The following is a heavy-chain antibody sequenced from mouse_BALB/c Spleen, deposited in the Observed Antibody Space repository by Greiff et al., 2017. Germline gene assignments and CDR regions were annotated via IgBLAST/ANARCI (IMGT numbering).Heavy chain of an antibody. V-gene: IGHV5-4*02. CDR3: ARGAPQLGRGFAY. CDR2: ISDGGSYT. J-gene: IGHJ3*01. Sequence: EVQLVESGGGLVKPGGSLKLSCAASGFTFSDYYMYWVCQTPEKRLEWVATISDGGSYTYYPDSVKGRFTISRDNAKNNLYLQMSSLKSEDTAMYYCARGAPQLGRGFAYWGQGTLVTVSA. D-gene: IGHD4-1*02. CDR1: GFTFSDYY.